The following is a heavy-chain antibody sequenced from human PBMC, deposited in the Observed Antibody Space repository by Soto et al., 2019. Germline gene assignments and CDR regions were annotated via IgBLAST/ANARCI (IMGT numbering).Heavy chain of an antibody. D-gene: IGHD3-9*01. CDR1: GFTFSSYS. Sequence: GGALRLSCAASGFTFSSYSMNWVRQAPGKGLEWVSYISSSSSTIYYADSVKGRFTITRDNDKNTLYLQMNSLRSEDTAVYYCAGDDGTDILTGYYIGWFDPWGQGTLVTVS. J-gene: IGHJ5*02. CDR3: AGDDGTDILTGYYIGWFDP. V-gene: IGHV3-48*01. CDR2: ISSSSSTI.